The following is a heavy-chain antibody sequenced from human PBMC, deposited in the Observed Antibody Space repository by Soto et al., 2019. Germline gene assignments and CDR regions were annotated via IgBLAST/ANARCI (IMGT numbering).Heavy chain of an antibody. CDR2: ITGSGGRT. CDR1: GFTFSNYA. V-gene: IGHV3-23*01. Sequence: EVHLLESGGGLVQPGGSLRLSCAASGFTFSNYAMTWVRQAPGSGLEGVSGITGSGGRTYYADSVKGRLTISRDNSKGTLYLQMNSLRAEDTAVYYCAKDTRYGDYVRWFDSWGQGTLVTVSS. J-gene: IGHJ5*01. CDR3: AKDTRYGDYVRWFDS. D-gene: IGHD4-17*01.